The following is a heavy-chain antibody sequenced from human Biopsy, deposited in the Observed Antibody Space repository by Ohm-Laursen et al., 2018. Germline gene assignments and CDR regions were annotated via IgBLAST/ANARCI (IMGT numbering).Heavy chain of an antibody. CDR3: ARHAPSYSGSYWRYFDL. V-gene: IGHV4-59*08. J-gene: IGHJ2*01. CDR1: GGSIGSYY. CDR2: IYYTGST. D-gene: IGHD1-26*01. Sequence: SQTLSLTCTVSGGSIGSYYWSWIRQPPGKGLEWIGYIYYTGSTKYNPSLKSRVTISVDTSMNHLSRRLTSVTAADTAVYYCARHAPSYSGSYWRYFDLWGRGTLVTVSS.